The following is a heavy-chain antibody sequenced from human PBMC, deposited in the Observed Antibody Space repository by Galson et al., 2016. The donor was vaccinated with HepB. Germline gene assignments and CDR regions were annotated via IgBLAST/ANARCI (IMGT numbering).Heavy chain of an antibody. CDR2: ISYDGSNK. J-gene: IGHJ4*02. V-gene: IGHV3-30*18. CDR3: AKDRLRFSSGSYSGFDY. Sequence: SLRLSCAASGFPFSRYDMHWVRQAPGKGLDWVAVISYDGSNKYYADSVRGRFTVSRDNSKNTLYLQLNRLSAEDTGVYYCAKDRLRFSSGSYSGFDYWGQGSLVTVSS. D-gene: IGHD3-10*01. CDR1: GFPFSRYD.